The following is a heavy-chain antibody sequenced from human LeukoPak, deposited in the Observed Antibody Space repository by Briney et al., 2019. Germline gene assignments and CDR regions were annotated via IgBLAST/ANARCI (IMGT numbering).Heavy chain of an antibody. CDR1: GYRFTTYW. CDR3: ARRIGSGPKNDY. CDR2: IYPGDSDT. D-gene: IGHD6-19*01. Sequence: GESLKISCQGSGYRFTTYWVAWVRQMPGKGLEWMGIIYPGDSDTRYSPSFQGQVTISADKSSSTAFLQWSSLKASDTAMYYCARRIGSGPKNDYWGQGTLVTVSS. V-gene: IGHV5-51*01. J-gene: IGHJ4*02.